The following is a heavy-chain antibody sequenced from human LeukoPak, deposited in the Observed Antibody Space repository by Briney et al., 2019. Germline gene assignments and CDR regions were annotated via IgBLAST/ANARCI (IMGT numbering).Heavy chain of an antibody. J-gene: IGHJ4*02. CDR2: IKFDGNEE. CDR3: KSGGAAPGSFDY. Sequence: QSGGSLRLSCAASGFSFSSYWMSWMRQAPGKGLEWVANIKFDGNEEYYVDSVKGRFTISRDNAKNSLYLQLNSLRVEDTAVYYCKSGGAAPGSFDYWGQGTPVTVSS. D-gene: IGHD1-1*01. V-gene: IGHV3-7*01. CDR1: GFSFSSYW.